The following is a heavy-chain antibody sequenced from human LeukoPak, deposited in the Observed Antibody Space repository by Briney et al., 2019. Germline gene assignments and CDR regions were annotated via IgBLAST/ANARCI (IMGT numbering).Heavy chain of an antibody. Sequence: PGGSLRLSCAASGFTFSSYAMSWVRQAPGKGLEWVSAISGSGGSTYYADSVKGRFTISRDNSKNTLYLQMNSLRAEDTAVYYCAKDGEYDILTGYYKPFDYWGQGTLVTVSS. D-gene: IGHD3-9*01. V-gene: IGHV3-23*01. CDR1: GFTFSSYA. CDR2: ISGSGGST. J-gene: IGHJ4*02. CDR3: AKDGEYDILTGYYKPFDY.